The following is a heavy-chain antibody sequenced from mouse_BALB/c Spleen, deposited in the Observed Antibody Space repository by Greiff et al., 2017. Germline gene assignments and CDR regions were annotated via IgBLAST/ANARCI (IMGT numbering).Heavy chain of an antibody. CDR3: ARNPAITTVVATPFDY. D-gene: IGHD1-1*01. CDR2: IDPANGNT. V-gene: IGHV14-3*02. J-gene: IGHJ2*01. CDR1: GFNIKDTY. Sequence: EVQLVESGAELVKPGASVKLSCTASGFNIKDTYMHWVKQRPEQGLEWIGRIDPANGNTKYDPKFQGKATITADTSSNTAYLQLSSLTSEDTAVYYCARNPAITTVVATPFDYWGQGTTLTVSS.